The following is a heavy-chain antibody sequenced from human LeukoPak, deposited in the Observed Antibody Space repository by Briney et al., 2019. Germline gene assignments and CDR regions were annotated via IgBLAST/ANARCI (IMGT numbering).Heavy chain of an antibody. V-gene: IGHV4-59*01. CDR1: GGSISPYY. D-gene: IGHD3-10*01. CDR2: IFYSGNT. J-gene: IGHJ5*02. CDR3: ARDGYNYDSGSDYHNWFDP. Sequence: PSETLSLTCTVSGGSISPYYWSWIRQPPGKGLDWVGYIFYSGNTNYNPSLKSRVTISVDTSKNQFSLKLSSVTAADTAVYYCARDGYNYDSGSDYHNWFDPWGQGTLVTVSS.